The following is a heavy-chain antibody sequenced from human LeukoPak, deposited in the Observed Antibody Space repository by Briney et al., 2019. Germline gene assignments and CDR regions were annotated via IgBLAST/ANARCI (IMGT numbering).Heavy chain of an antibody. J-gene: IGHJ4*02. V-gene: IGHV3-30*18. CDR2: ISYDGSNK. Sequence: PGGSLRLSCAASGFTFSSYGMHWVRQAPGKGLEWVAVISYDGSNKYYADSVKGRFTISRDNSKNTLYLQMNSLRAEDTAVYYCAKVGYVAAAGHFDYWGQGTLVTVSP. CDR1: GFTFSSYG. CDR3: AKVGYVAAAGHFDY. D-gene: IGHD6-13*01.